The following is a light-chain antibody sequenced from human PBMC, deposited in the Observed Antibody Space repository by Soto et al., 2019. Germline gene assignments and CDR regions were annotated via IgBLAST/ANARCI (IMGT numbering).Light chain of an antibody. CDR3: QHHNQRPGA. CDR2: GAS. J-gene: IGKJ1*01. Sequence: VLTQSPATLSVSPGERVTLSCRASQSVATNLAWYQQRPGQAPRLLIYGASKRAIGLPARFSGSGAGTELNVTSVRMESEGFAFYSWQHHNQRPGAFGRGTKVDIK. V-gene: IGKV3-15*01. CDR1: QSVATN.